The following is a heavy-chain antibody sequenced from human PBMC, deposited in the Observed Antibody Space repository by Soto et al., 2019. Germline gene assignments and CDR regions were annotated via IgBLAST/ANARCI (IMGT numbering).Heavy chain of an antibody. CDR3: AKANPLLWFGESPYYFDY. J-gene: IGHJ4*02. CDR2: ISGSGGST. CDR1: GFTFSSYA. V-gene: IGHV3-23*01. Sequence: GGSLRLSCAASGFTFSSYAMSWVRQAPGKGLEWVSAISGSGGSTYYADSVKGRFTISRDNSKNTLYLQMNSLRAEDTAVYYCAKANPLLWFGESPYYFDYWGQGTLVTVSS. D-gene: IGHD3-10*01.